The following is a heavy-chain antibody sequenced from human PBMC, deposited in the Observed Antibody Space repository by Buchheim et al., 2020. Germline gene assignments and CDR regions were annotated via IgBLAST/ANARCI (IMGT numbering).Heavy chain of an antibody. V-gene: IGHV1-69*04. CDR3: ARDRSYGDLHYYYYYGMDV. Sequence: QVQLVQSGAEVKKPGSSVKVSCKASGGTFSSYAISWVRQAPGQGLEWMGRIIPILGIANYAQKFQGRVTITADKSTRTAYMELSSLRSEDTAVYYCARDRSYGDLHYYYYYGMDVWGQGTT. J-gene: IGHJ6*02. CDR1: GGTFSSYA. CDR2: IIPILGIA. D-gene: IGHD4-17*01.